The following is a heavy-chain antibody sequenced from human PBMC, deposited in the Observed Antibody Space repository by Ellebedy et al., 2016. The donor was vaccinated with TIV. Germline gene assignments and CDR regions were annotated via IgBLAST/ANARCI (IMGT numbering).Heavy chain of an antibody. V-gene: IGHV3-15*01. CDR2: IKSKTDGGTT. CDR1: GFTFSNAW. Sequence: PGGSLRLSCAASGFTFSNAWMSWVRQAPGKGLEWVGRIKSKTDGGTTDYAAPVKGRFTISRDDSKNTLYLQMNSLKTEDTAVYYCTATMVRGVTTVDYWGQGTLVTVSS. CDR3: TATMVRGVTTVDY. J-gene: IGHJ4*02. D-gene: IGHD3-10*01.